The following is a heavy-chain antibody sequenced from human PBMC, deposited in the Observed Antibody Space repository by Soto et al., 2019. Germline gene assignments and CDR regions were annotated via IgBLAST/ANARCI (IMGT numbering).Heavy chain of an antibody. J-gene: IGHJ4*01. CDR2: INPSGGGT. D-gene: IGHD3-10*01. CDR3: ERNRSNYGAY. CDR1: GYTFTSHY. V-gene: IGHV1-46*01. Sequence: ASVKVSCKASGYTFTSHYFHWVRQAPGQGLEWMGIINPSGGGTSYAQKFQGRLTMTRDTSTSTVYMELSSLRSDDTAVYYCERNRSNYGAYWGQEPWSPSPQ.